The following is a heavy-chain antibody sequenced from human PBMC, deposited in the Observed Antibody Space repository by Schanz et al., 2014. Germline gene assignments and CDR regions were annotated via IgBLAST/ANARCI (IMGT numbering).Heavy chain of an antibody. CDR2: IKQHGTEK. CDR3: TKDILPGGADV. CDR1: GFTFSSYW. V-gene: IGHV3-7*03. J-gene: IGHJ6*02. Sequence: EVQLVESGGGLVQPGGSLRLSCAASGFTFSSYWMSWVRQAPGKGLEWVATIKQHGTEKYYVDSVKGRFTVSWDNSKTSLYLQMNSLRPEDTALYYCTKDILPGGADVWGQGTTVTVSS. D-gene: IGHD3-3*02.